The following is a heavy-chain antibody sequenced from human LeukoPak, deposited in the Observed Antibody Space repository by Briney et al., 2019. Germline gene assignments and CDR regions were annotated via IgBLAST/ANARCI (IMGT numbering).Heavy chain of an antibody. CDR3: AKDPRGYTYGSYYFDC. CDR1: GLTFRSYA. Sequence: GGSLRLSCAASGLTFRSYAMSRVRQTPGKGLEWVSAISGNGGSTYYADSVKGRFTISRDNSKNTLYLQMNSLRPEDTALYYCAKDPRGYTYGSYYFDCWGQGILVTVSS. D-gene: IGHD5-18*01. CDR2: ISGNGGST. V-gene: IGHV3-23*01. J-gene: IGHJ4*02.